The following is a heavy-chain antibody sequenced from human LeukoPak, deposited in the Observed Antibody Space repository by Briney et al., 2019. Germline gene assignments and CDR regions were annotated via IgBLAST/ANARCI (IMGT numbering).Heavy chain of an antibody. CDR1: GFTFITYS. Sequence: GGSLRLSCAASGFTFITYSMNWVRQAPEKGLEWVSSISRTGNYIYYADSVKGRFTISRDNAKNSLYLQMDSLRAEDTAVYYCARGNYYCGGDCYTAEYFQHWGQGTLVTVSS. J-gene: IGHJ1*01. D-gene: IGHD2-21*02. CDR3: ARGNYYCGGDCYTAEYFQH. V-gene: IGHV3-21*01. CDR2: ISRTGNYI.